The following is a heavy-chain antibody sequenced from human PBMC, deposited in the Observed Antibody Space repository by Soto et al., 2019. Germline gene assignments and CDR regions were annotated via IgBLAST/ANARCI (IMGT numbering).Heavy chain of an antibody. CDR1: GFTFSSYG. CDR3: ARGGDDFWSYTPFGY. J-gene: IGHJ4*02. D-gene: IGHD3-3*01. V-gene: IGHV3-33*01. Sequence: QVQLVESGGGVVQPGRSLRLSCAASGFTFSSYGMHWVRQSPGKGLEWVAVIWYDGSNKYYADSVKGRFTISRDNSKNTLYLQINSLRAEDTAVYYCARGGDDFWSYTPFGYWGQGTLVTVSS. CDR2: IWYDGSNK.